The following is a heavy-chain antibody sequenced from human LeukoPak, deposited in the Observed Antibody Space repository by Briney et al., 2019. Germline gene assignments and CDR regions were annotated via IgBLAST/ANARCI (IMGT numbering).Heavy chain of an antibody. J-gene: IGHJ4*02. CDR3: ARGYGQLWFFDY. D-gene: IGHD5-18*01. CDR1: GGSISSGGYS. CDR2: IYHSGST. V-gene: IGHV4-30-2*01. Sequence: SETLSLTCAVSGGSISSGGYSWSWIRQPPGQGLEWIGYIYHSGSTYYNPSLKSRVTISVDKSKNQFSLKLSSVTAADTAVYYCARGYGQLWFFDYWGQGTLVTVSS.